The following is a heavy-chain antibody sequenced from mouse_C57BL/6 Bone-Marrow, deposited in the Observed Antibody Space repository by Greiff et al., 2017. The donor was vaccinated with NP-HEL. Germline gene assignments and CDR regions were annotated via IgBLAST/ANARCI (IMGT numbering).Heavy chain of an antibody. CDR1: GYSITSGYY. Sequence: EVKLQESGPGLVKPSQSLSLTCSVTGYSITSGYYWNWIRQFPGNKLEWMGYISYDGSNNYNPSLKNRISITRDTSKNQFFLKLNSVTTEDTATYYCAYNLRFAYWGQGTLVTVSA. CDR2: ISYDGSN. CDR3: AYNLRFAY. J-gene: IGHJ3*01. D-gene: IGHD1-3*01. V-gene: IGHV3-6*01.